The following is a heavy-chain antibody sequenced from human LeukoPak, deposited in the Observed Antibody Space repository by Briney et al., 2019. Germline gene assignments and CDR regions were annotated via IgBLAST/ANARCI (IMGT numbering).Heavy chain of an antibody. CDR3: ARGAVAGSLAFDI. J-gene: IGHJ3*02. Sequence: SETLSLTCTVSGGSISNYYWSWIRQPAGKGLEWIGRIYTSGSTNYNPSLKSRVTMSVDTSKNQFSLKLSSVTAADTAVYYCARGAVAGSLAFDIWGQGTMVTVSS. CDR1: GGSISNYY. V-gene: IGHV4-4*07. CDR2: IYTSGST. D-gene: IGHD6-19*01.